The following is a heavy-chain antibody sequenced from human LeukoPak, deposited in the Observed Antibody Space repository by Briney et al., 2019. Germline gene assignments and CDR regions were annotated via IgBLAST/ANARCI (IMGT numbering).Heavy chain of an antibody. CDR1: GGSISSGGYY. J-gene: IGHJ3*02. V-gene: IGHV4-31*03. Sequence: SQTLPLTCTVSGGSISSGGYYWSWIRQHPGKSLEWIGYIYYSGSTYYNPSLKSRVTISVDTSKNQFSLKLSSVTAADTAVYYCARDSADCSGGSCYNIRGAFDIWGQGTMVTVSS. CDR2: IYYSGST. D-gene: IGHD2-15*01. CDR3: ARDSADCSGGSCYNIRGAFDI.